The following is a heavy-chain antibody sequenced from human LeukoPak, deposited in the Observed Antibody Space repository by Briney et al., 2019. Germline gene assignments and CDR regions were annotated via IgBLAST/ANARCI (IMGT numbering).Heavy chain of an antibody. CDR3: AREQLVYYYYYGMDV. Sequence: SETLSLTCTASGGSISSGGYYWGWIRQPPGKGLEWIGSIYYSGSTYYNPSLKSRVTISVDTSKNQFSLKLSSVTAADTAVYYCAREQLVYYYYYGMDVWGQGTTVTVSS. D-gene: IGHD6-13*01. V-gene: IGHV4-39*07. CDR1: GGSISSGGYY. CDR2: IYYSGST. J-gene: IGHJ6*02.